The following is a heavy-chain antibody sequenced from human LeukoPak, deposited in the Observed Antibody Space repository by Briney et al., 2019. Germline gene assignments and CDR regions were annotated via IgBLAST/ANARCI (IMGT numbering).Heavy chain of an antibody. D-gene: IGHD1-26*01. Sequence: PSGALSLTCAVYGGSFSGYYWSWIRQPPGKGLEWIGEINHSGSTNYNPSLKSRVTISVDTSKNQFSLKLSSVTAADTAVYYCARGGRIVGATRDYYYGMDVWGQGTTVTVSS. J-gene: IGHJ6*02. CDR2: INHSGST. V-gene: IGHV4-34*01. CDR1: GGSFSGYY. CDR3: ARGGRIVGATRDYYYGMDV.